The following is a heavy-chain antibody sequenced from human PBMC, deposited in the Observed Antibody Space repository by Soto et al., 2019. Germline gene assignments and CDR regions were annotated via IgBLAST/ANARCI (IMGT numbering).Heavy chain of an antibody. Sequence: ASVKVSCKASGYTFTSYGISWVRQAPGQGLEWMGWISAYNGNTNYAQKLQGRVTMTTDTSTSTAYMELRSLRSDDTAVYYCASLGKEAAGTRDYYYGMDVWGQGTRVTVAS. CDR1: GYTFTSYG. J-gene: IGHJ6*02. D-gene: IGHD6-13*01. V-gene: IGHV1-18*04. CDR3: ASLGKEAAGTRDYYYGMDV. CDR2: ISAYNGNT.